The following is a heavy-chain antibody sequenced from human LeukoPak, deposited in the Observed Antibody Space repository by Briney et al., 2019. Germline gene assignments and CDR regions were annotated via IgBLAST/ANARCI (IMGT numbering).Heavy chain of an antibody. V-gene: IGHV2-5*01. Sequence: SGPTLVKPTQTLTLTCTFSGFSLSTSGVGVGWIRQPPGKALEWLALIYWNDDKRYSPSLKSRLTITKDTSKNQVVLTMTNMDPVDTATYYCAHSKFATLTGYYTLDYWGQGTLVTVSS. D-gene: IGHD3-9*01. CDR3: AHSKFATLTGYYTLDY. J-gene: IGHJ4*02. CDR2: IYWNDDK. CDR1: GFSLSTSGVG.